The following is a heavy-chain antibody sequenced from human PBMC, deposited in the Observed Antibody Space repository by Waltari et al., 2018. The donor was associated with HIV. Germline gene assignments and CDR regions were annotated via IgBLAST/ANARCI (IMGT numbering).Heavy chain of an antibody. CDR3: ARSRGRIRWFEF. V-gene: IGHV4-34*01. CDR2: ITHRASI. D-gene: IGHD3-16*01. Sequence: VQLQQWGAGLLKASETLSLTCAVYGGSFSGYFWTWIRQPPGKPLEWIGEITHRASINYNPSLKSRVSMSVDTSKNQFSLSLTSVTAADTAVYYCARSRGRIRWFEFWGQGTQVTVTS. J-gene: IGHJ4*02. CDR1: GGSFSGYF.